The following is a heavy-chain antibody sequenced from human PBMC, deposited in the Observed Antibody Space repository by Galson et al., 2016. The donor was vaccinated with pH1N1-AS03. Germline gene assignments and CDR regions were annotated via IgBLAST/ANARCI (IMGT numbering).Heavy chain of an antibody. D-gene: IGHD1-26*01. V-gene: IGHV1-18*01. CDR2: ISAHNGYT. CDR3: ARAAGELLSSSDY. Sequence: SVKVSCKASGGTFGSYGISWVRQAPGQGLEWMGWISAHNGYTKYAQKLQGRVTMTTDTSASTAYMELRSLRSDDTAVCYCARAAGELLSSSDYWGQGTLVTVSS. CDR1: GGTFGSYG. J-gene: IGHJ4*02.